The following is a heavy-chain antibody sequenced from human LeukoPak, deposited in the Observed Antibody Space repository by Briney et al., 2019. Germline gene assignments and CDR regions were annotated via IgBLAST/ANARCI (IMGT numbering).Heavy chain of an antibody. D-gene: IGHD4-17*01. CDR3: ATEYGDYSDGMDV. Sequence: ASVKVSCKASGYTFTGYYMHWVRQAPGQGLEWMGWINPNSGGTNYAQKFQGRVTMTRDTSISKAYMELSRLRSDDTAVYYCATEYGDYSDGMDVWGQGTTVTVSS. CDR1: GYTFTGYY. CDR2: INPNSGGT. V-gene: IGHV1-2*02. J-gene: IGHJ6*02.